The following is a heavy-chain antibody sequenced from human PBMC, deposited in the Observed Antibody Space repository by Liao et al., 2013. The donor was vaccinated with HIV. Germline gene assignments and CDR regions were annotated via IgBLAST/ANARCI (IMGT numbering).Heavy chain of an antibody. Sequence: QVQLQESGPGLVKPSETLSLTCTVSVGSISSYYWSWIRQPPGKGLEWIGYIYYSGSTNYNPSLKSRVAMSVDTSKNQFSLRLTSVTAADTAVYYCARVGRHKGFGVVTSRWFDPWGQGTLVTVSS. V-gene: IGHV4-59*01. CDR1: VGSISSYY. CDR2: IYYSGST. J-gene: IGHJ5*02. CDR3: ARVGRHKGFGVVTSRWFDP. D-gene: IGHD3-3*01.